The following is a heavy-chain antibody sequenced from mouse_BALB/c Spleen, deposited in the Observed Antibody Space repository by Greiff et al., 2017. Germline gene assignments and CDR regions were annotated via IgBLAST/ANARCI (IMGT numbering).Heavy chain of an antibody. V-gene: IGHV2-2*02. CDR3: ARNSPIGYPSWFAY. D-gene: IGHD2-2*01. Sequence: QVQLKESGPGLVQPSQSLSITCTVSGFSLTSYGVHWVRQSPGKGLEWLGVIWSGGSTDYNAAFISRLSISKDNSKSQVFFKMNSLQANDTAIYYCARNSPIGYPSWFAYWGQGTLVTVSA. J-gene: IGHJ3*01. CDR2: IWSGGST. CDR1: GFSLTSYG.